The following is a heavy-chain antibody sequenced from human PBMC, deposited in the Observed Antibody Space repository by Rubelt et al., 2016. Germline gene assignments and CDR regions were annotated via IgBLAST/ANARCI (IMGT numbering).Heavy chain of an antibody. D-gene: IGHD3-3*02. J-gene: IGHJ6*02. CDR3: AKGLADYYHCYYYMDV. CDR1: GFTFSSYA. CDR2: ISGSGGTT. Sequence: EVQLLESGGGLVQPGGSLRLSCAAAGFTFSSYAMSWVRQGPGKGLEWVSAISGSGGTTYYADSVKGRFTISRDNSRNTLFLQMNSLRAEDTAVYYCAKGLADYYHCYYYMDVWGQGTTVTVSS. V-gene: IGHV3-23*01.